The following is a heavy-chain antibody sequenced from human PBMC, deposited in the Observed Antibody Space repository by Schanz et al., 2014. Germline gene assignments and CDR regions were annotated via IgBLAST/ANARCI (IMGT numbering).Heavy chain of an antibody. CDR1: GFNSDDYA. Sequence: EVQVVESGGGLVQPGGSLRLSCTASGFNSDDYAMHWVRQAPGKGLEWVSSISSRSSHIYYADSVKGRFTISRDNSKNTLYLQMNSLRAEDTAVYYCAKGRFGELSAFDIWGQGTMVTVSS. D-gene: IGHD3-10*01. V-gene: IGHV3-23*04. CDR3: AKGRFGELSAFDI. J-gene: IGHJ3*02. CDR2: ISSRSSHI.